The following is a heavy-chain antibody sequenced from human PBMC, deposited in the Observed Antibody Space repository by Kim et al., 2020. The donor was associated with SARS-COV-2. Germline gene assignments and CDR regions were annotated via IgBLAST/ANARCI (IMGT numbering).Heavy chain of an antibody. J-gene: IGHJ3*02. D-gene: IGHD5-18*01. CDR2: IYYSGST. CDR3: ARDDYESNKDTAMVSHAFDI. Sequence: SGTLSLTCTVSGGSISSGGYYWSWIRQHPGKGLEWIGYIYYSGSTYYNPSLKSRVTISVDTSKNQFSLKLSSVTAADTAVYYCARDDYESNKDTAMVSHAFDIWGQGTMVTVSS. CDR1: GGSISSGGYY. V-gene: IGHV4-31*03.